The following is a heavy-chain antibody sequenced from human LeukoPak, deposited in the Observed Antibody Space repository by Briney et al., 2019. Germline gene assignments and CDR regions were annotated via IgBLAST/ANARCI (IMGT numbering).Heavy chain of an antibody. CDR3: ASPYYDSSGRRVAPTYH. D-gene: IGHD3-22*01. J-gene: IGHJ5*02. Sequence: SETLSLTCTVSGGSISSSSYYWGWIRQPPGKGLEWIGSIYYSGSTYYNPSLKSRVTISVDTSKNQFSLKLSSVTAADTAVYYCASPYYDSSGRRVAPTYHWGQGTLVTVSS. CDR1: GGSISSSSYY. V-gene: IGHV4-39*07. CDR2: IYYSGST.